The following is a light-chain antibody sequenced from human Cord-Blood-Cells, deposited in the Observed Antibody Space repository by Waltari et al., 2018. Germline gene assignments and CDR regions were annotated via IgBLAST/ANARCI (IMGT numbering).Light chain of an antibody. CDR3: QQYYSTPWT. Sequence: DIVMTQSPDSLPVSLGERATITCKSSQSVLYSSNNKNYLAWYQQKPGQSPKLLIYWASTRESGVPDRFSGSGSGTDFTLTISSLQAEDVAVYYCQQYYSTPWTFGQGTKVEIK. CDR1: QSVLYSSNNKNY. CDR2: WAS. J-gene: IGKJ1*01. V-gene: IGKV4-1*01.